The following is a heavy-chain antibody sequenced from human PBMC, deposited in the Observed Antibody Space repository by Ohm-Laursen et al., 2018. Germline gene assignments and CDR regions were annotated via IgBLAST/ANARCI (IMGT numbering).Heavy chain of an antibody. D-gene: IGHD1-26*01. V-gene: IGHV3-13*01. Sequence: SLRLSCAAAGFTLRGYNMHWVRQATGKGLEWVSGIGTAGDTYYAGSVKGRFTISRENAKNSLYLQMNSLRAGDTAVYYCAREGSSGTMDVWGQGTSVTVSS. J-gene: IGHJ6*02. CDR1: GFTLRGYN. CDR2: IGTAGDT. CDR3: AREGSSGTMDV.